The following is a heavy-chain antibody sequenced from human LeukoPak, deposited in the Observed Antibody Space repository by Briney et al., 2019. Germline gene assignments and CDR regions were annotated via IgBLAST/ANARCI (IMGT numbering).Heavy chain of an antibody. Sequence: PGGSLRLSCAASGFTFNNYAMHWVRQAPGKGLEWMTVISFHGEDKFYADSMKGRLTISRDNSQRTLVMEMNSLRAEDTAVYYCVRQVCSAGSCYLDHWGQGILVTVSS. CDR2: ISFHGEDK. J-gene: IGHJ4*02. CDR3: VRQVCSAGSCYLDH. D-gene: IGHD2-15*01. CDR1: GFTFNNYA. V-gene: IGHV3-30*04.